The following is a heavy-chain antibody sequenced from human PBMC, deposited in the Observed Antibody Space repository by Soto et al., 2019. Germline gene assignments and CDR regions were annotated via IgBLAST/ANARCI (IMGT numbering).Heavy chain of an antibody. V-gene: IGHV3-11*06. Sequence: PGGSLRLSCAASGFVLSDYYMSWIRQAPGKGLEWVSYISSSGTYINYADSVKGRFTISRDNAKNSLSLQMHSVIPEDTAVYYCATAIGSHSLELFQDWGQGTLVTVSS. CDR3: ATAIGSHSLELFQD. CDR1: GFVLSDYY. CDR2: ISSSGTYI. J-gene: IGHJ1*01. D-gene: IGHD1-26*01.